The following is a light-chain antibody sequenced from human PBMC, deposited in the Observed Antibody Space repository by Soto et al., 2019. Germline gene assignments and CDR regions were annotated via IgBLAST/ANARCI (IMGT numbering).Light chain of an antibody. Sequence: QPVLTQSSSASASLGSSVKLTCTLSSGHSSYIIAWHQQQPGKAPRYLMNLEGSGSYNKGSGVPDRFSGSSSGADRYLTISNLQFEAEADYYCETWDINTHVVFGGGTKLTVL. CDR1: SGHSSYI. V-gene: IGLV4-60*02. CDR2: LEGSGSY. CDR3: ETWDINTHVV. J-gene: IGLJ2*01.